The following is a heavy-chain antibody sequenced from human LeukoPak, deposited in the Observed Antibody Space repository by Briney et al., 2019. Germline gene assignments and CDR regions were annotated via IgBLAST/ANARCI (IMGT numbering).Heavy chain of an antibody. CDR1: GGSISSYY. V-gene: IGHV4-4*07. Sequence: PSETLSLTCTVSGGSISSYYWSWIRQPAGKGLEWIGRIYTSGSTNYNPSLKSRVTMSVDTSKNQFSLKLSSVTAADTAVYYCARDSTGTTWGYYYYYYMDVWGKGTTVTISS. CDR2: IYTSGST. CDR3: ARDSTGTTWGYYYYYYMDV. J-gene: IGHJ6*03. D-gene: IGHD1-1*01.